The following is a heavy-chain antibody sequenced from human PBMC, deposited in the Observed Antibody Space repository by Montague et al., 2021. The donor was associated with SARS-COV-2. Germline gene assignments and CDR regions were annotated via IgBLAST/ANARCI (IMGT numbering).Heavy chain of an antibody. CDR1: GFTFSSYG. CDR2: LSGSGAST. V-gene: IGHV3-23*01. Sequence: SLRLSCAASGFTFSSYGMSWIRQAPGKGLEWVSDLSGSGASTRYADSVNGRFTISRDNSKNTLYLQMNSLRAGDTAIYYCGKNRQRVPLKAPPDYWGQGTLVTVSS. D-gene: IGHD1-1*01. CDR3: GKNRQRVPLKAPPDY. J-gene: IGHJ4*02.